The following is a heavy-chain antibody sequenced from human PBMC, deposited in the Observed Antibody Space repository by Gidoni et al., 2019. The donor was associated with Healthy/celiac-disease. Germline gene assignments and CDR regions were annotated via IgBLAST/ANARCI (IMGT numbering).Heavy chain of an antibody. Sequence: QVQLVESGGGVVQPGRSLRLSCAASGFTFSSYGMHWVRQAPGKGLEWVAVISDDGSNKYYADSVKGRFTISRDNSKNTLYLQMNSLRAEDTAVYYCAKRTYSSSFALLDYWGQGTLVTVSS. CDR3: AKRTYSSSFALLDY. V-gene: IGHV3-30*18. J-gene: IGHJ4*02. CDR2: ISDDGSNK. CDR1: GFTFSSYG. D-gene: IGHD6-13*01.